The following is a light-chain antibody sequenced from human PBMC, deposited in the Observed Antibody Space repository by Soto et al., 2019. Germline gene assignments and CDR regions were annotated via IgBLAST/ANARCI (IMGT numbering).Light chain of an antibody. CDR3: QQYGSSPPLT. CDR2: GAS. V-gene: IGKV3-20*01. Sequence: EIVLTQSPGTLSSSPGERATLSCRASQSVSSSYLAWYQQKPGQPPRLLIYGASSRATGIPDRFSGSGSGTDLTLTISRLEPEDFAVYYCQQYGSSPPLTFGGGTKVDIK. CDR1: QSVSSSY. J-gene: IGKJ4*01.